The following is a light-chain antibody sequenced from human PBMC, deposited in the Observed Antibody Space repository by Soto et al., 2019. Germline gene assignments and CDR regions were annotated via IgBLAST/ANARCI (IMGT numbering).Light chain of an antibody. CDR2: GAS. CDR3: QQYGSSPPFT. J-gene: IGKJ3*01. Sequence: EIVMTQSPVTLSASPGERATLSCRASQSLSSNLAWYQQKPGQPPRLLIYGASSRATGIPARFSGSGSGTEFTLTISSLQSEDFAVYYCQQYGSSPPFTFGPGTKVDIK. CDR1: QSLSSN. V-gene: IGKV3-15*01.